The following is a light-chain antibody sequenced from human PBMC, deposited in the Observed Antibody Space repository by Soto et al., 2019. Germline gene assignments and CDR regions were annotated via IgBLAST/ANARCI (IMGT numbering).Light chain of an antibody. J-gene: IGLJ1*01. V-gene: IGLV4-60*02. CDR1: SGHSSYI. CDR2: LEGSGSY. CDR3: ETWVSNTYV. Sequence: QPVLTQSSSASASLGSSVKLTCTLSSGHSSYIIAWHQQQPGKAPRYLMKLEGSGSYNTGSGVPDRFSGSSSGADRYLTISNLQFEDEADYYCETWVSNTYVFGTGTMVTVL.